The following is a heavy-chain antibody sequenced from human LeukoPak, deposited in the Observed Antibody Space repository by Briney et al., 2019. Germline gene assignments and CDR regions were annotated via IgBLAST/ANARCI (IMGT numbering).Heavy chain of an antibody. D-gene: IGHD6-6*01. V-gene: IGHV3-7*03. J-gene: IGHJ4*02. CDR2: VNEDGTEK. CDR1: GFTFSDYY. CDR3: AKDPFAYSSSSFDY. Sequence: GGSLRLSCAASGFTFSDYYMSWVRQAPGKGLEWVASVNEDGTEKYSVDSVKGRFTISRDNTHTSLTLQMNSLRAEDTAVYYCAKDPFAYSSSSFDYWGQGTLVTVSS.